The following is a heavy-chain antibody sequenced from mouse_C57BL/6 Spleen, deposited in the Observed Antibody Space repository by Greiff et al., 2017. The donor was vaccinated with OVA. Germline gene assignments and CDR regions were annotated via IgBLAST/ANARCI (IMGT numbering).Heavy chain of an antibody. CDR3: VRDTDGYYYFDY. Sequence: EVKLVESGGGLVQPKGSLKLSCAASGFTFTTYAMHWVRQAPGKGLEWVARIRSKSSNSDTYYADSVKDRFTISRDDSQSMLYLKMNSLKTEDTAMYYCVRDTDGYYYFDYWGQGTTLTVSS. V-gene: IGHV10-3*01. D-gene: IGHD2-3*01. J-gene: IGHJ2*01. CDR1: GFTFTTYA. CDR2: IRSKSSNSDT.